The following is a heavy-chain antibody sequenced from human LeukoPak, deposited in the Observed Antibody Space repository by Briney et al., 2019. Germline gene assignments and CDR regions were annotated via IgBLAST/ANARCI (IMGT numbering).Heavy chain of an antibody. D-gene: IGHD5-18*01. Sequence: QSGGSLRLSCAATGFTFSDHAVHWVRQAPGKGLEWVAVISHDGFNQKYADSVKGRFTVSRDNSENMQFLQMNALRPEDTAVYYCARWRKDTAMVTASGDYWGQGTLVTVSS. CDR2: ISHDGFNQ. V-gene: IGHV3-30*04. J-gene: IGHJ4*02. CDR3: ARWRKDTAMVTASGDY. CDR1: GFTFSDHA.